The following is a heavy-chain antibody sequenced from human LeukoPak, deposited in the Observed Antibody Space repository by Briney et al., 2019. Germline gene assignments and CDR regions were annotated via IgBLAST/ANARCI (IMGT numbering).Heavy chain of an antibody. CDR1: GFSFSNYD. Sequence: PGGSLRLSCAASGFSFSNYDMHWVRQGAGRGLEWVSGIGTAGDTYYPASVKGRFTISRENAKSSLYLQMYSLSAGDTAVYYCASSPAYSSSWYAIDNWGQGILVTVSS. J-gene: IGHJ4*02. CDR2: IGTAGDT. V-gene: IGHV3-13*01. CDR3: ASSPAYSSSWYAIDN. D-gene: IGHD6-13*01.